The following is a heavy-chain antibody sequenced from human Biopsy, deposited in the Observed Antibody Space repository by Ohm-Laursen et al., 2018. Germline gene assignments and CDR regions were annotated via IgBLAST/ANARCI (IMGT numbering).Heavy chain of an antibody. CDR1: GGSVSSNTNY. CDR3: ARHPTGFWFDP. V-gene: IGHV4-39*01. CDR2: IFHSGII. Sequence: SQTLSLTCTVSGGSVSSNTNYWAWIRQPPGKGLEWIGSIFHSGIIYYNPSLKSRVSISVDTSKNQFSLNLNSVTAADTAVYYCARHPTGFWFDPWGQGTLVIVSS. J-gene: IGHJ5*02.